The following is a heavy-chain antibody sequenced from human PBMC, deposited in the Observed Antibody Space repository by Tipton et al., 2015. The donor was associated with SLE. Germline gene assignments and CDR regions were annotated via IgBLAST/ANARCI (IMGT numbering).Heavy chain of an antibody. CDR1: GGSISSYY. D-gene: IGHD5-18*01. V-gene: IGHV4-39*07. Sequence: TLSLTCAVYGGSISSYYWGWIRQPPGKGLEWIGSIYYSGSTYYNPSLKSRVTISVDTSKNQFSLKLSSVTAADTAVYYCARDSSGYNYWGQGTLVTVSS. J-gene: IGHJ4*02. CDR3: ARDSSGYNY. CDR2: IYYSGST.